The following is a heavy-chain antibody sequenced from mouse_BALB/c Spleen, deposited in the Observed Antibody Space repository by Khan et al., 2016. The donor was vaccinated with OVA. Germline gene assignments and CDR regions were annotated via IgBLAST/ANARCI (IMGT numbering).Heavy chain of an antibody. CDR3: SIEGPDYGDYGAWFAY. D-gene: IGHD2-13*01. V-gene: IGHV1-4*01. Sequence: QIQLVQSGAELARPGASVKMSCKASGYTFTSYTMHWVKQRPGQGLEWIGYINPSNGYTNYYQKLKDKATLTADKSSSTAYMQLSSMTSADSAVYFCSIEGPDYGDYGAWFAYWGQGTLVTVSS. CDR2: INPSNGYT. J-gene: IGHJ3*01. CDR1: GYTFTSYT.